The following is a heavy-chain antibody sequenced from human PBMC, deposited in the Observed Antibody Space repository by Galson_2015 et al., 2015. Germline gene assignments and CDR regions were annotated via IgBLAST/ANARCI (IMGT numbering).Heavy chain of an antibody. CDR1: GYTFTSYA. Sequence: SVKVSCKASGYTFTSYAMHWVRQAPGQRLEWMGWINAGNGNTKYSQKFQGRVTITRDTSASTAYMELSSLRSEDTAVYYCARSYRSGAVAGWIYWGQGTLVPVSS. CDR3: ARSYRSGAVAGWIY. V-gene: IGHV1-3*01. CDR2: INAGNGNT. D-gene: IGHD6-19*01. J-gene: IGHJ4*02.